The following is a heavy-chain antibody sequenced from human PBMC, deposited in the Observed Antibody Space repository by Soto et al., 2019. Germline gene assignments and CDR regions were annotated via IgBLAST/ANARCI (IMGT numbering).Heavy chain of an antibody. V-gene: IGHV1-69*02. D-gene: IGHD2-15*01. CDR2: IIPILGIA. CDR3: ARGPRRAYCSGGSCSLNWFDP. Sequence: SVKVSCKASGGTFSSYTISWVRQAPGQGLEWMGRIIPILGIANYAQKFQGRVTITADKSTSTAYMELSSLRSEDTAVYYCARGPRRAYCSGGSCSLNWFDPWGQGTLVTVSS. J-gene: IGHJ5*02. CDR1: GGTFSSYT.